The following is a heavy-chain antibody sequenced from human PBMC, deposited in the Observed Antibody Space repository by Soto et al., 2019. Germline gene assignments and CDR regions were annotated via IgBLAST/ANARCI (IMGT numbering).Heavy chain of an antibody. CDR1: GGSIRSSSYY. V-gene: IGHV4-39*01. CDR2: VYYSGST. Sequence: LSLTCTVSGGSIRSSSYYWGWIRQPPGKGLEWIGSVYYSGSTDDNPSLKSRINLSVDRSKSQFSLKLASVTAADTAVYYCARLLYDSRGYYYFDYWGQGTLVTVSS. J-gene: IGHJ4*02. CDR3: ARLLYDSRGYYYFDY. D-gene: IGHD3-22*01.